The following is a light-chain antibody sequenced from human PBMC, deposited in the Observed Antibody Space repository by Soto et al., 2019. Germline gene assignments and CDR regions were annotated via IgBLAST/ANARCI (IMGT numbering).Light chain of an antibody. V-gene: IGKV3-20*01. Sequence: EIVLTQSPGTLSLSPGERVTLSCRASPSVSRSYLAWYQQKPGQAPRLLLYDASSRATGIPDRFSGSGSGTDFTLTISRLEPEDFAVYYCQQYGSSPVTFGQGTKVEIK. CDR2: DAS. CDR3: QQYGSSPVT. J-gene: IGKJ1*01. CDR1: PSVSRSY.